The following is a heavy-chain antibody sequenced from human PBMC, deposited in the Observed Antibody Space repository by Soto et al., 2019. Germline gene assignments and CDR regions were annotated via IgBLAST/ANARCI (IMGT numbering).Heavy chain of an antibody. CDR1: GFTFSSYS. V-gene: IGHV3-21*01. CDR3: ARDETYDSGRSMILYYYYYMDV. J-gene: IGHJ6*03. CDR2: ISSSSSYI. Sequence: EVQLVESGGGLVKPGGSLRLSCAASGFTFSSYSMNWVRQAPGKGLEWVSSISSSSSYIYYADSVKGRYTISRDNAKKSLQLQMNTRRAEDTAVYYCARDETYDSGRSMILYYYYYMDVWGKGTTVTVSS. D-gene: IGHD3-10*01.